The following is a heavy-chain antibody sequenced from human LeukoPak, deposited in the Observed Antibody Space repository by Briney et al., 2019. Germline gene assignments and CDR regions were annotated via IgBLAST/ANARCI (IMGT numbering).Heavy chain of an antibody. D-gene: IGHD1-1*01. Sequence: PAETLSLTCNVSGDGFSLYYLSWIRQPAGKGLEWIGRVHPSGGANYNYSLRSGVPMSFDSSKNKVFLLLTSVTVAETAVYYCARVLGVNDMYFDSSGQGTPVTASS. V-gene: IGHV4-4*07. J-gene: IGHJ5*01. CDR2: VHPSGGA. CDR3: ARVLGVNDMYFDS. CDR1: GDGFSLYY.